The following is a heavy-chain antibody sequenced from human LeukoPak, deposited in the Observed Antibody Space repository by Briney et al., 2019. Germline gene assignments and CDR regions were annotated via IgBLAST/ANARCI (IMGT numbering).Heavy chain of an antibody. J-gene: IGHJ4*02. Sequence: GGSLRLSCAASGFTVSRNYMSWDRQAPGKGLEWVSVIYMSGTTYYADSVKGRFTISRDNSKNTLYLQMNSLRAEDTAVYFCARDEDDYGGKDWGQGTLVTVSS. D-gene: IGHD4-23*01. CDR1: GFTVSRNY. CDR2: IYMSGTT. CDR3: ARDEDDYGGKD. V-gene: IGHV3-53*01.